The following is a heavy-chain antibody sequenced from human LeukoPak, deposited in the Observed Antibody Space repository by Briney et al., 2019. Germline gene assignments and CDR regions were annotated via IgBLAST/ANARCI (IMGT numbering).Heavy chain of an antibody. V-gene: IGHV3-23*01. CDR2: ISGSGGST. J-gene: IGHJ4*02. D-gene: IGHD3-10*01. CDR3: AKVVITMVRGVIISYFDY. CDR1: GFTFSSYG. Sequence: QSGGSLRLSCAASGFTFSSYGMNWVRQAPGKGLEWVSAISGSGGSTYYADSVKGRFTISRDNSKNTLYLQMNSLRAEDTAVYYCAKVVITMVRGVIISYFDYWGQGTLVTVSS.